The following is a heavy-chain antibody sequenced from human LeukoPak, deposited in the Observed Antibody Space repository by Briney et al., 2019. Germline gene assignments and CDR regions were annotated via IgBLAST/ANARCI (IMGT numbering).Heavy chain of an antibody. Sequence: GGSLRLSCAASGFTFSSYSFNWVRQVPGKGLEWVSSITTTFYTYYTDSVKGRFTISRDNAKNSLYLQMISLRAEDTAVYYCARVRANWYEDHWGQGTLVTVSS. CDR3: ARVRANWYEDH. J-gene: IGHJ4*02. D-gene: IGHD6-13*01. V-gene: IGHV3-21*01. CDR1: GFTFSSYS. CDR2: ITTTFYT.